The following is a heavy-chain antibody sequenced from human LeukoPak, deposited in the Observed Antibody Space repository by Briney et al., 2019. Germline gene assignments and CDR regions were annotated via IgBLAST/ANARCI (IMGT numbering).Heavy chain of an antibody. CDR1: GFTFSSYA. J-gene: IGHJ4*02. D-gene: IGHD6-13*01. CDR2: ISASGDST. Sequence: GGSLRLSCAASGFTFSSYAMSWVRQAPGKGLEWVSAISASGDSTYYADSVKGRFTISRDNSKNTVYLQMDSLRAEDTAVYYCAKGLGSRAAAGTEGGFDYWGQGTLVTVSS. CDR3: AKGLGSRAAAGTEGGFDY. V-gene: IGHV3-23*01.